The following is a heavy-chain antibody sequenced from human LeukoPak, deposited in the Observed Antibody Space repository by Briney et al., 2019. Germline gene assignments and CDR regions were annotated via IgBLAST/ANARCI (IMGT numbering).Heavy chain of an antibody. D-gene: IGHD6-13*01. CDR3: ARDPGSSFPMDV. V-gene: IGHV3-48*03. CDR1: GFTFSSYE. J-gene: IGHJ6*03. Sequence: PGGSLRLSCAASGFTFSSYEMNWVRQAPGKGLKWILHISTSGSIIHYADSVKGRFTISRDNAKNSLYLQMNSLRAEDTAVYYCARDPGSSFPMDVWGKGTTVTVSS. CDR2: ISTSGSII.